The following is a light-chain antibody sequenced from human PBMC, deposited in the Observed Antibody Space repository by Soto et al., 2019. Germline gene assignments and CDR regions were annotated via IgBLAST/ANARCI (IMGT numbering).Light chain of an antibody. CDR2: DEN. CDR1: SSNIGGNS. CDR3: GSWDSSLSAYV. J-gene: IGLJ1*01. V-gene: IGLV1-51*01. Sequence: QSVLTQPPSVSAAPGQKVTISCSGTSSNIGGNSVSWCQQLPGAAPKILIYDENRRPSWMLSRFSCSKSGTSATLRITGFQTGDEADYYCGSWDSSLSAYVFGNGTKV.